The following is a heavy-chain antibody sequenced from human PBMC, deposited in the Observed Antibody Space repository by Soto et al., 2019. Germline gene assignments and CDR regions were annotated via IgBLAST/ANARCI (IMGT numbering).Heavy chain of an antibody. J-gene: IGHJ6*02. D-gene: IGHD6-6*01. CDR1: GFTFDDYA. V-gene: IGHV3-9*01. Sequence: PGGSLRLSCAASGFTFDDYAMHWVRQAPGKGLEWVSGISWNSGSIGYADSVKGRFTISRDNAKNSLYLQMNSLRAEDTALYYCAKDIGHGGYTPNSRSSREYYGMDVWGQGNTVTVSS. CDR2: ISWNSGSI. CDR3: AKDIGHGGYTPNSRSSREYYGMDV.